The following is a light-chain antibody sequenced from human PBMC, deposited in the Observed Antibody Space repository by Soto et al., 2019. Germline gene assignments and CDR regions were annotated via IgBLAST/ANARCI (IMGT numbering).Light chain of an antibody. CDR3: QQYDSYPWT. CDR1: HSISTW. J-gene: IGKJ1*01. CDR2: KAS. V-gene: IGKV1-5*03. Sequence: DIQMTQSPSTLSASEGDRVTITCRASHSISTWLAWYQQKPGKAPKLLIYKASSLESGVPSRFSGSGSGTEFTLTITSLMPEDFATYYCQQYDSYPWTFGQGTKVEIK.